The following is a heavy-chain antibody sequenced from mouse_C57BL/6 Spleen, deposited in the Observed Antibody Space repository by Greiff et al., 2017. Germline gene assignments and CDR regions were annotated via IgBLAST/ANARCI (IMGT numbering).Heavy chain of an antibody. V-gene: IGHV1-15*01. D-gene: IGHD1-2*01. CDR1: GYTFTDYE. J-gene: IGHJ3*01. Sequence: QVQLKQSGAELVRPGASVTLSCKASGYTFTDYEMHWVKQTPVHGLEWIGAIDPETGGTAYNQKFKGKAILTADKSSSTAYMELRSLTSEDSAVYYCTRYGRAWFAYWGQGTLVTVSA. CDR3: TRYGRAWFAY. CDR2: IDPETGGT.